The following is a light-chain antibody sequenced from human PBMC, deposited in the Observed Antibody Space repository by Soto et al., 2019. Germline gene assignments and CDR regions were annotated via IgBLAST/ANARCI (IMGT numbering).Light chain of an antibody. V-gene: IGKV3-15*01. CDR3: QQRSNWPRLT. CDR2: GTS. J-gene: IGKJ4*01. Sequence: EIVMTQSPVTLSVSPGERATLSCRASQNISRSLAWYQQKPGQGPSLLIYGTSTRAGGVPARFSGGGSGTEFTLTISSLQPEDFAVYFCQQRSNWPRLTFGGGTKVDIK. CDR1: QNISRS.